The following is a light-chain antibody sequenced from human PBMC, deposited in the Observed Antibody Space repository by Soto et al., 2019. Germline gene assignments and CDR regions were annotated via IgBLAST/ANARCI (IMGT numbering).Light chain of an antibody. J-gene: IGKJ1*01. CDR3: LLDYGYPGT. CDR2: AAS. CDR1: NGIRDE. Sequence: TQMLAALSTPVGDRVTIFCRVRNGIRDELGWYLQKPGKAPNLLIYAASILQRGVPIRFSGSGSGTNFTLSSTSLQAEDSTRYYCLLDYGYPGTLRQVTKVEIK. V-gene: IGKV1-6*01.